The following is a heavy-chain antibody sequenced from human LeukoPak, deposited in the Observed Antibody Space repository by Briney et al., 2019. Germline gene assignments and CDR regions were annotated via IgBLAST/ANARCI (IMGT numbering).Heavy chain of an antibody. V-gene: IGHV4-4*07. CDR3: ARVIAARRDDWFDP. CDR1: GGSISSYY. Sequence: SETLSLTCTVSGGSISSYYWSWIRQPAGKGLEWIGRIYTSGSTNYNPSLKSRVTISVDTSKNQFSLKLSSVTAADTAVYYCARVIAARRDDWFDPWGQGTLVTVSS. CDR2: IYTSGST. D-gene: IGHD6-6*01. J-gene: IGHJ5*02.